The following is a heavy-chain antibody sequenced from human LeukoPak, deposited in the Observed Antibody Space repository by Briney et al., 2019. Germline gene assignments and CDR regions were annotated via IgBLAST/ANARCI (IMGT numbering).Heavy chain of an antibody. CDR3: ARDRADRWLQYN. V-gene: IGHV1-18*01. CDR1: GGTFSSYA. D-gene: IGHD5-24*01. CDR2: ISPYNGNT. Sequence: RRASVTVSCKASGGTFSSYAISWVRQAPGQGLEWMGWISPYNGNTNYAQRLQGRVTMTTDTSTSTTYMELRSLRSDDTAVYYCARDRADRWLQYNWGQGTLVTVSS. J-gene: IGHJ4*02.